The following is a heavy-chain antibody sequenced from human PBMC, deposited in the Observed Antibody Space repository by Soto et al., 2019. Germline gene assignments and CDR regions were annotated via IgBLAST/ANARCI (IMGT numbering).Heavy chain of an antibody. V-gene: IGHV3-11*01. CDR3: ARIYSRSSNLDY. CDR1: GFTFSDYY. Sequence: GGSLRLSCAASGFTFSDYYMSWIRQAPGKGLEWVSHISRSGRTIYYADSVKGRFTISRDNAKNSLYLQMNSLRAEDTAVYYRARIYSRSSNLDYWGQGTLVTVSS. D-gene: IGHD6-6*01. CDR2: ISRSGRTI. J-gene: IGHJ4*02.